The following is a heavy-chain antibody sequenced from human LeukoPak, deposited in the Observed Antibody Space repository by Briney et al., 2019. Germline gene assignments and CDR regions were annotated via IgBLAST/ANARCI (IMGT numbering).Heavy chain of an antibody. CDR2: ISAYNGIT. CDR3: ARDLPPRAHFEDAFDI. J-gene: IGHJ3*02. CDR1: GYTFTSHG. V-gene: IGHV1-18*01. Sequence: ASVKVSCKASGYTFTSHGIGWVRQAPGQGLEWMGWISAYNGITDYAQNLQGRVTMTTDTSTSTTYMELRSLRSDDTAVYFCARDLPPRAHFEDAFDIWGQGTMVTVSS.